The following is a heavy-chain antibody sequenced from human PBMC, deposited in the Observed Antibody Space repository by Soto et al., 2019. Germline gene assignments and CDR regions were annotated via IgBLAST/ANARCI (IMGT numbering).Heavy chain of an antibody. CDR2: IYSGGST. V-gene: IGHV3-53*01. Sequence: GGSLRLSCAASGFTVSSNYMSWVRQAPGKGLEWVSVIYSGGSTYYSDSVKGRFTISRDNSKNTLYLQMNSLKAEDTAVYYCAREGIYGDRSPYGMDVWGQGTTVTVSS. J-gene: IGHJ6*02. D-gene: IGHD4-17*01. CDR3: AREGIYGDRSPYGMDV. CDR1: GFTVSSNY.